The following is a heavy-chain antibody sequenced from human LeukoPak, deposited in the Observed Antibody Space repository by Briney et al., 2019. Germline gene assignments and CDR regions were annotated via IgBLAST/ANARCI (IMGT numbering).Heavy chain of an antibody. J-gene: IGHJ4*02. CDR3: ARGEVAAAGYVY. Sequence: EASVKVSCKASGGTFSSYAISWVRQAPGQGLEWMGGIIPIFGTANYAQKFQGRVTITADKSTSTAYMELSSLRSEDTAVYYCARGEVAAAGYVYWGQGTLVTVSS. CDR1: GGTFSSYA. D-gene: IGHD6-13*01. V-gene: IGHV1-69*06. CDR2: IIPIFGTA.